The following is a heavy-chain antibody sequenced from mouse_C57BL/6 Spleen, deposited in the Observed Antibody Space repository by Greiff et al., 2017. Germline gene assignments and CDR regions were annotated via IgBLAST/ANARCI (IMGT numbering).Heavy chain of an antibody. V-gene: IGHV1-52*01. Sequence: VQLQQPGAELVRPGSSVKLSCKASGYTFTSYWMHWVKQRPIQGLEWIGNIDPPDSETHYNQKFKDKATLTVDKSSSTAYMQLSSLTSEDSAVYYCAREGSSYYFDYWGQGTTLTVSS. CDR1: GYTFTSYW. CDR2: IDPPDSET. J-gene: IGHJ2*01. D-gene: IGHD1-3*01. CDR3: AREGSSYYFDY.